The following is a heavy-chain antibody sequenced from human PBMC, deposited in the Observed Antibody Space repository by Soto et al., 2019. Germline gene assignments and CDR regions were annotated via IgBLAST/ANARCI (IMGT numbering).Heavy chain of an antibody. CDR3: AKHGAFNHYF. J-gene: IGHJ4*02. CDR1: GASISSETW. CDR2: IKDTGTT. Sequence: QVQLQESGPGLVTPSGTLSLTCAVSGASISSETWWSWVRQAPGKGLEWVGQIKDTGTTDYNPSLTSRVTISLDKSRNQVSLTMTFVTAADTAIYYCAKHGAFNHYFWGQGTLVTVSS. V-gene: IGHV4-4*02.